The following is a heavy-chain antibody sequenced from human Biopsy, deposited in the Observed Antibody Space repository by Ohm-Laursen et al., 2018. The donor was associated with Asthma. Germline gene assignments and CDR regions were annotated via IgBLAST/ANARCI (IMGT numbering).Heavy chain of an antibody. V-gene: IGHV4-59*07. D-gene: IGHD2-15*01. CDR3: ARLADCSGGACYSYGWFDP. J-gene: IGHJ5*02. Sequence: SDTLSLTCTASGGSINNFYWSWIRQPPGKGLESIGHVYYSGSTNYNPSLKSRVTISIDASKNQFSLKLTSVTAADTAVYYCARLADCSGGACYSYGWFDPWGQGTRVTVSS. CDR1: GGSINNFY. CDR2: VYYSGST.